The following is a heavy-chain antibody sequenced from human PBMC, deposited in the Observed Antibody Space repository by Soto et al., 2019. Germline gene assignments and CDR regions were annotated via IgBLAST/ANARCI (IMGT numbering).Heavy chain of an antibody. D-gene: IGHD2-8*01. Sequence: ASVKVSWKASGYTFTSYGISWVRQAPGQGLEWMGWISAYNGNTNYAQKLQGRVTMTTDTSTSTAYMELRSLRSDDTAVYYCARVPTVYAMYYFDYWGQGTLVTVSS. CDR3: ARVPTVYAMYYFDY. J-gene: IGHJ4*02. CDR2: ISAYNGNT. V-gene: IGHV1-18*01. CDR1: GYTFTSYG.